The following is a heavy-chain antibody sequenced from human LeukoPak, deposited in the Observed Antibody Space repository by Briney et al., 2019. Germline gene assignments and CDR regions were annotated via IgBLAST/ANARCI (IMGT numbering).Heavy chain of an antibody. CDR2: IIPILGIA. J-gene: IGHJ5*02. V-gene: IGHV1-69*04. D-gene: IGHD3-22*01. CDR1: GGTFSSYA. Sequence: ASVKVSCKASGGTFSSYAISWVRQAPGQGLEWMGRIIPILGIANYAQKFQGRVTITADKSTSTAYMELSSLRSEDMAVYYCARQQYDSSGYSWFDPWGQGTPVTVSS. CDR3: ARQQYDSSGYSWFDP.